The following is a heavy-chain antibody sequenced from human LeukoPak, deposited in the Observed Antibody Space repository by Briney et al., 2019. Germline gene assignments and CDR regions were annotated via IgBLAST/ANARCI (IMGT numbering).Heavy chain of an antibody. CDR3: ARSRSTSCYGCYYYMDV. CDR2: INPNSGGT. J-gene: IGHJ6*03. V-gene: IGHV1-2*02. D-gene: IGHD2-2*01. CDR1: GYTFTGYY. Sequence: ASVKVSCKASGYTFTGYYMHWVRQAPGQGLEWMGWINPNSGGTNYAQKFQGRVTMTRDTSISTAYMELSRLRSDDTAVYYCARSRSTSCYGCYYYMDVWGKGTTVTVSS.